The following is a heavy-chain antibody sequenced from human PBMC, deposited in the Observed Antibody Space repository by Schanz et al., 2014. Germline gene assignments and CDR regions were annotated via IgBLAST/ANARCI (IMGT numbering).Heavy chain of an antibody. Sequence: QAQLMESGGGVVQPGTSLILSCSVSGFSLNTYGIHWFRQPAGKGLEWVAVIWNNGVTKYYADSVKGRFTISRDNSENTLYLHMNTLRSEDTAVYYCAKDSTHIDIVLVPTAIDYWGQGTLVTVSS. D-gene: IGHD2-2*01. CDR3: AKDSTHIDIVLVPTAIDY. CDR2: IWNNGVTK. J-gene: IGHJ4*02. V-gene: IGHV3-33*06. CDR1: GFSLNTYG.